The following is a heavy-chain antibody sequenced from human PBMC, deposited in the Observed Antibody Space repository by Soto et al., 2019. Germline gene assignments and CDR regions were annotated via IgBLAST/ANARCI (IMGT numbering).Heavy chain of an antibody. Sequence: PGGSLRLSCAASGFTFSSYAMSWVRQAPGKGLEWVSAISGSGGSTYYADSVKGRFTISRDNSKNTLYLQMNSLRAEDTAVYYCEHMDTRSYPWYFDYWGQGTLVTVSS. D-gene: IGHD2-21*01. CDR1: GFTFSSYA. V-gene: IGHV3-23*01. J-gene: IGHJ4*02. CDR2: ISGSGGST. CDR3: EHMDTRSYPWYFDY.